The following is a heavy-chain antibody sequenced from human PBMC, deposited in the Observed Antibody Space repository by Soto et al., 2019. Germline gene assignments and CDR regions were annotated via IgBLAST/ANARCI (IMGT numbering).Heavy chain of an antibody. CDR1: GVTFSSYA. CDR2: ISGSGGST. D-gene: IGHD3-22*01. CDR3: AKVGSSGYYHFLPTAFDI. J-gene: IGHJ3*02. V-gene: IGHV3-23*01. Sequence: PGGSLRLSCAAPGVTFSSYAMSWVRQAPGKGLEWVSAISGSGGSTYYADSVKGRFTISRDNSKNTLYLQMNSLRAEDTAVYYCAKVGSSGYYHFLPTAFDIWGQGTMVTVSS.